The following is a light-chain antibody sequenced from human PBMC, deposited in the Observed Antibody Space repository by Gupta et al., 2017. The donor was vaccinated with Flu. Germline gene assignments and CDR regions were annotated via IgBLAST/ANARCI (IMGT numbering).Light chain of an antibody. CDR3: QQLNSYPRT. J-gene: IGKJ3*01. CDR1: QGVGIY. V-gene: IGKV1-9*01. Sequence: DIQLTQSPSFLSASVGDRVTITCRASQGVGIYLAWYQQKPGTAPKLLIYGASALQSGVPSRFSGSGYGTEFTLTISSLQPEDFATYYCQQLNSYPRTFGPGTKVEIK. CDR2: GAS.